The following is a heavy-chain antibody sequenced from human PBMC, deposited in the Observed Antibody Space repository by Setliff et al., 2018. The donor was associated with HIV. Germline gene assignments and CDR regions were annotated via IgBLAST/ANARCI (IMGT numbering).Heavy chain of an antibody. D-gene: IGHD4-4*01. Sequence: PGGSLRLSCTASGFTFSNFWMHWVRQAPGKGLEWVASISPDGSRNHYVDSVKGRFTISRDNTNNSVFLQMNSLRAADTAVYYCAKGIRGEKQRDLGYSNYDYYYYYMDVWGKGTTVTVSS. CDR2: ISPDGSRN. V-gene: IGHV3-7*03. J-gene: IGHJ6*03. CDR1: GFTFSNFW. CDR3: AKGIRGEKQRDLGYSNYDYYYYYMDV.